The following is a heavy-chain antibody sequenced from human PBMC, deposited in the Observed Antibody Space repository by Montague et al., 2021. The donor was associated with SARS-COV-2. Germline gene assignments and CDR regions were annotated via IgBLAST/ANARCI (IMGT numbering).Heavy chain of an antibody. D-gene: IGHD1-1*01. J-gene: IGHJ4*02. Sequence: SETLSLTCEVSGGSMSGYYWTWIRQSPGKGLEWIGYVYYTGSTKYNPSLKTRVSLSLDTPKNHFSLHLSSVTAADTAIYFCARAHNTCFNANCVNYFAFWGLGALVTVSS. CDR3: ARAHNTCFNANCVNYFAF. CDR2: VYYTGST. CDR1: GGSMSGYY. V-gene: IGHV4-59*01.